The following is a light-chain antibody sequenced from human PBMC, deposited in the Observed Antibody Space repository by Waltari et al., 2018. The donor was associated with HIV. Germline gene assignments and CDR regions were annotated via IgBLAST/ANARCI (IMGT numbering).Light chain of an antibody. CDR1: SSDVVGYHY. CDR2: DVS. J-gene: IGLJ3*02. V-gene: IGLV2-11*01. CDR3: CSYAGRYSWV. Sequence: QSALTQPRSVSGSPGQSVPISCTGTSSDVVGYHYVSWYQQHPGKAHTLIIYDVSERPSGVPDRFSGSKSDKTASLTISGLQADDEADYYCCSYAGRYSWVFGGGTKLTVL.